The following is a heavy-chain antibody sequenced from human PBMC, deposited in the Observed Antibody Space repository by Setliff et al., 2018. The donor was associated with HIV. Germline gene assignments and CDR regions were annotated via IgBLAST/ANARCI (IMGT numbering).Heavy chain of an antibody. Sequence: SETLSLTCSVSGDSTSKYSWSWIRQPAGKGLEWIGRIYASGSTNYNPSLKGRVTISLDNSITQFSLNLTSVTAADTAVYFCARGTHCGGDCTNYFDSWGQGILVTVSS. V-gene: IGHV4-4*07. J-gene: IGHJ4*02. CDR1: GDSTSKYS. CDR3: ARGTHCGGDCTNYFDS. CDR2: IYASGST. D-gene: IGHD2-21*01.